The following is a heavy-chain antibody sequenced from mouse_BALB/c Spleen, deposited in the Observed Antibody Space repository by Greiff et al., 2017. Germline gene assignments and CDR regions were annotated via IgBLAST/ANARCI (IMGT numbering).Heavy chain of an antibody. CDR2: IYPYNGGT. Sequence: VQLQQSGPELVKPGASVKISCKASGYTFTDYNMHWVKQSHGKSLEWIGYIYPYNGGTGYNQKFKSKATLTVDNSSSTAYMELRSLTSEDSAVYYCARGHYYGSSYYAMDYWGQGTSVTVSS. J-gene: IGHJ4*01. V-gene: IGHV1S29*02. CDR1: GYTFTDYN. D-gene: IGHD1-1*01. CDR3: ARGHYYGSSYYAMDY.